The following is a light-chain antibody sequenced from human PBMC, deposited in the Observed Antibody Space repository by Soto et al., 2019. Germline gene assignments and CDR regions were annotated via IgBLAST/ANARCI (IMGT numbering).Light chain of an antibody. V-gene: IGKV3-15*01. CDR3: QEYNNWHPVT. Sequence: EIVMTQSPATLSVSPGERATLSCRASQSVSSKLAWYQQKPGQAPRLLIYGASTRATGIPARFSGSGSGTEFTLTISSLQSEDFAVYYCQEYNNWHPVTFGGGTKVETK. CDR2: GAS. CDR1: QSVSSK. J-gene: IGKJ4*01.